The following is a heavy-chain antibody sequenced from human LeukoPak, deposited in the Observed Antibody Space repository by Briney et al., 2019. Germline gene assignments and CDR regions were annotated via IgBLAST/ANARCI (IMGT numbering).Heavy chain of an antibody. CDR3: ARDWPFSYGSGSDYYYYYMDV. CDR2: ISSSSSYI. D-gene: IGHD3-10*01. V-gene: IGHV3-21*01. Sequence: GGSLRLSCAASGFTVSSNYMNWVRQAPGKGLEWVSSISSSSSYIYYADSVKGRFTISRDNAKNSLYLQMNSLRAEDTAVYYCARDWPFSYGSGSDYYYYYMDVWGKGTTVTVSS. CDR1: GFTVSSNY. J-gene: IGHJ6*03.